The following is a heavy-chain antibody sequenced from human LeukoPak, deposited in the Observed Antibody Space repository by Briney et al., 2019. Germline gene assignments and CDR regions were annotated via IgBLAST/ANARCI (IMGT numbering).Heavy chain of an antibody. J-gene: IGHJ5*02. CDR3: ARGVPQTYYDFWSGYYSNWFDP. CDR2: MNPNSGNT. V-gene: IGHV1-8*01. CDR1: GYTFTSYD. D-gene: IGHD3-3*01. Sequence: ASVKVSCKASGYTFTSYDINWVRQATGQGLEWMGWMNPNSGNTGCAQKFQGRVTMTRNTSISTAYMELSSLRSEDTAVYYCARGVPQTYYDFWSGYYSNWFDPWGQGTLVTVSS.